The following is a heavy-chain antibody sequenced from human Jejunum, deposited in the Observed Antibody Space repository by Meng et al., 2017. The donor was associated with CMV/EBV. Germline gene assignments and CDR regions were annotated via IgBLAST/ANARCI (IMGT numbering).Heavy chain of an antibody. D-gene: IGHD5-24*01. CDR3: AHVVDGYYPSRPDF. V-gene: IGHV2-5*02. J-gene: IGHJ4*02. CDR2: IYRGNDY. Sequence: PPLGNLTQTSTLTCTFYGSSPVVSGEGVGCIRKLTGQALEWLGLIYRGNDYRYSPSLKSRLTITKDTYKNEVVLTMTNMDPVDSGTYYCAHVVDGYYPSRPDFWGQGTLVTVSS. CDR1: GSSPVVSGEG.